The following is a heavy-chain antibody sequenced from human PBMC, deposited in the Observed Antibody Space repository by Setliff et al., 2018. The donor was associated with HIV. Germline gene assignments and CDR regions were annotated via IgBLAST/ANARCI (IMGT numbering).Heavy chain of an antibody. Sequence: GASVKVSCKASGYRFTGFAIHWVRQAPGQRFEWMGWINAGTGNTKYSQKFQDRVTISRDIHANTAYMELSSLRSEDTAIYYCARSLREYSYGSPDYWGPGTLVTSPQ. J-gene: IGHJ4*02. D-gene: IGHD5-18*01. CDR1: GYRFTGFA. V-gene: IGHV1-3*01. CDR2: INAGTGNT. CDR3: ARSLREYSYGSPDY.